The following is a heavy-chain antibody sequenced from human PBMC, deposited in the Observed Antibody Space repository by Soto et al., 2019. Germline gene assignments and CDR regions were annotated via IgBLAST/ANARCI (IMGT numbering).Heavy chain of an antibody. CDR2: ISYDGSNK. CDR3: AREMITGLYYGMDV. V-gene: IGHV3-30-3*01. Sequence: QVQLVESGGGVVQPGRSLRLSCAASGFTFSSYAMHWVRQAPGKGLEWVTVISYDGSNKYYADSVKGRFTISRDNSKNTLYLQMNSLRVEDTAVYYCAREMITGLYYGMDVWGQGTTVTVSS. J-gene: IGHJ6*02. D-gene: IGHD3-16*01. CDR1: GFTFSSYA.